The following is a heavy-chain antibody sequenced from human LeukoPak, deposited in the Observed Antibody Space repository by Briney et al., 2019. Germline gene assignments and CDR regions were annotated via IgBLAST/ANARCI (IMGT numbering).Heavy chain of an antibody. CDR2: ISGSGGST. D-gene: IGHD6-13*01. Sequence: GGSLGLSCAASGFTFSSYAMSWVRQAPGKGLEWVSAISGSGGSTYYAGSVKGRFTISRDNSKNTLYLQTNSQRAEDTAVYYCEGGYSPGDYWGQGTLVTVSS. CDR1: GFTFSSYA. V-gene: IGHV3-23*01. CDR3: EGGYSPGDY. J-gene: IGHJ4*02.